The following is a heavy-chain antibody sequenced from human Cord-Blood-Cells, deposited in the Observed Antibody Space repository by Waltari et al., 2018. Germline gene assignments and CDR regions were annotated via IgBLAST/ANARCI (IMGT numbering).Heavy chain of an antibody. D-gene: IGHD1-26*01. CDR2: IYYSVST. Sequence: QVQLQESGPGLVKPSETLSLTCTVSGGAISSYYWSWIRRPPGKGLEWSWYIYYSVSTNSNPSRMRRVTISVDTSKTPCSLKLSSVTAADTAVYYCARHPRYSGSINWFDPWGQGTLVTVSS. J-gene: IGHJ5*02. CDR1: GGAISSYY. CDR3: ARHPRYSGSINWFDP. V-gene: IGHV4-59*08.